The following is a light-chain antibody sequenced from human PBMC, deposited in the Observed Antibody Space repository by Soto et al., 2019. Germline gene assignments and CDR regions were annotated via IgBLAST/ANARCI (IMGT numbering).Light chain of an antibody. J-gene: IGLJ3*02. CDR2: EVN. Sequence: QSALTQFPSASASPGQSVTISCTGSSGDIGAYNYVSWYQQHPGKAPKLIIYEVNKRPSGVPDRFPGSKSGTTASLTVSGLQTDDEADYFCGAHAGSNTWVFGRGTKLTVL. CDR1: SGDIGAYNY. V-gene: IGLV2-8*01. CDR3: GAHAGSNTWV.